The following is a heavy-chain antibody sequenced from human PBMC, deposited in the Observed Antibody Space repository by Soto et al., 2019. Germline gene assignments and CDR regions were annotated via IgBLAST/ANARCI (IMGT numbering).Heavy chain of an antibody. J-gene: IGHJ3*02. D-gene: IGHD5-12*01. CDR3: AREEYSGYDFDAFDI. V-gene: IGHV3-21*01. Sequence: VGSLRLSCAASGFTFSSYSMNWVRQAPGKGLEWVSSISSSSSYIYYADSVKGRFTISRDNAKNSLYLQMNSLRAEDTAVYYCAREEYSGYDFDAFDIWGQGTMVTVSS. CDR2: ISSSSSYI. CDR1: GFTFSSYS.